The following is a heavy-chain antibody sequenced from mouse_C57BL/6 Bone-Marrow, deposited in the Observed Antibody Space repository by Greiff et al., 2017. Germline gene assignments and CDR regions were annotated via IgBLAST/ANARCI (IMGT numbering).Heavy chain of an antibody. CDR2: FYPGSGSI. CDR1: GYTFTEYT. D-gene: IGHD1-1*01. J-gene: IGHJ3*01. CDR3: ARHGPYSGSSYCFFAY. Sequence: GAELVKLGASVKLSCMASGYTFTEYTLHWVKQRSGQGLEWIGWFYPGSGSIKYNEKFKDKATLTADKSSSTVYMELSRLTSEDSAVYFCARHGPYSGSSYCFFAYCGQGTLVTVSA. V-gene: IGHV1-62-2*01.